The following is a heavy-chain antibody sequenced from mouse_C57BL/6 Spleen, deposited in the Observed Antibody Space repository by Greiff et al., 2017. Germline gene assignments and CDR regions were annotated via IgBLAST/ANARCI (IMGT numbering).Heavy chain of an antibody. CDR1: GYSFTGYY. D-gene: IGHD2-4*01. V-gene: IGHV1-42*01. CDR2: INPRSGGT. J-gene: IGHJ3*01. CDR3: ARFDDYGGFAY. Sequence: EVQLQQSGPELVKPGASVKISCKASGYSFTGYYMNWVKQSPEKSLEWIGEINPRSGGTTYNKKIKAKATLTVDKSSSTAYMKLKSLTSEDSAVYYCARFDDYGGFAYWGQGTLVTVSA.